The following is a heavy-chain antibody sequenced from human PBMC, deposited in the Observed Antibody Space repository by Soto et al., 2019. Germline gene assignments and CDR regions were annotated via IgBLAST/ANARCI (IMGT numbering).Heavy chain of an antibody. J-gene: IGHJ3*02. CDR1: GFTFSSYA. Sequence: GGSLRLSCAASGFTFSSYAMSWVRQAPGKGLEWVSAISGSGGSTYYADSVKGRFTISRDNSKNTLYLQMNSLRAEDTAVYYCAKQGTRVERPWGDAFDTWGPGTMFTVSS. D-gene: IGHD1-1*01. CDR3: AKQGTRVERPWGDAFDT. CDR2: ISGSGGST. V-gene: IGHV3-23*01.